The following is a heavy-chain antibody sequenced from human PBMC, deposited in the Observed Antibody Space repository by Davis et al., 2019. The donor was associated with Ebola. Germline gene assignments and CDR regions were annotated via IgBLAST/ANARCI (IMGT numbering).Heavy chain of an antibody. Sequence: GGSLRLSCAASGFTFSSYSMNWVRQAPGKGLEWVAVISYDGSNKYYADSVKGRFTISRDNSKNTLYLQMNSLRTEDTAVYYCARDIGYSNGWPDYYYYGMDVWGQGTTVTVSS. J-gene: IGHJ6*02. CDR3: ARDIGYSNGWPDYYYYGMDV. V-gene: IGHV3-30*03. D-gene: IGHD4-11*01. CDR2: ISYDGSNK. CDR1: GFTFSSYS.